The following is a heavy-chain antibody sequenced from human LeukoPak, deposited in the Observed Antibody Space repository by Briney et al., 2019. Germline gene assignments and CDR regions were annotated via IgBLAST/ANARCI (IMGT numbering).Heavy chain of an antibody. D-gene: IGHD6-19*01. J-gene: IGHJ5*02. CDR1: GGSISSSSYY. Sequence: SETLSLTCTVSGGSISSSSYYWGWIRQPPGKGLEWIGSIYYSGSTYYNPSLKSRVTISVDTSKNQFSLKLSSVTAADTAVYYCARGNVSVAGISGWFDPWGQGTLVTVSS. CDR3: ARGNVSVAGISGWFDP. V-gene: IGHV4-39*01. CDR2: IYYSGST.